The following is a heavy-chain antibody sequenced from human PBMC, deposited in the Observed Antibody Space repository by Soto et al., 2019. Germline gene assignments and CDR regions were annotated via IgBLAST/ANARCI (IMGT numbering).Heavy chain of an antibody. CDR2: ISYDGSNK. D-gene: IGHD3-3*01. V-gene: IGHV3-30*18. Sequence: GGSLRLSCAASGFTFSSYGMHWVRQAPGKGLEWVAVISYDGSNKYYADSVKGRFTISRDNSKNTLYLQMNSLRAEDTAVYYCAKDYDFWSGYHNGMDVWGQGTTVTVSS. CDR1: GFTFSSYG. J-gene: IGHJ6*02. CDR3: AKDYDFWSGYHNGMDV.